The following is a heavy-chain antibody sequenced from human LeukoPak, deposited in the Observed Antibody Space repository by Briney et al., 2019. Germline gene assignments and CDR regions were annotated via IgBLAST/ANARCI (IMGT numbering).Heavy chain of an antibody. Sequence: GGSLRLSCAASGFTVSSNYMSWVRQAPGKGLEWVSVLYSGGTTYFADSVKGRFTISRDNSKNTLYLQMNSLRAEDTAVYYCASGEYSGYDLAYWGQGTLVTVSS. CDR2: LYSGGTT. CDR1: GFTVSSNY. CDR3: ASGEYSGYDLAY. J-gene: IGHJ4*02. D-gene: IGHD5-12*01. V-gene: IGHV3-53*01.